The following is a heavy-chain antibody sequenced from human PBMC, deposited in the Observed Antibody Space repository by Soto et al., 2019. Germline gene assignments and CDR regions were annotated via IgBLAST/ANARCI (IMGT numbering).Heavy chain of an antibody. Sequence: EVQLVESGGGLVQPGGCLRLSCAASGYTFSSYAMSWVRQAPGKGLEWVSAISGSGGSTYYADSVKGRFTISRDNSKNTLYLQMNSLRAEDTAVYYCAKDRAPDSSSKINWFDLWGRGTLVTVSS. D-gene: IGHD6-6*01. V-gene: IGHV3-23*04. CDR3: AKDRAPDSSSKINWFDL. J-gene: IGHJ5*02. CDR1: GYTFSSYA. CDR2: ISGSGGST.